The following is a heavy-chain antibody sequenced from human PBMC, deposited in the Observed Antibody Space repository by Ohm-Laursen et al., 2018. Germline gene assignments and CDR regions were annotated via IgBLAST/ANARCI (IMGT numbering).Heavy chain of an antibody. D-gene: IGHD7-27*01. CDR1: GYAFTTYY. CDR2: INPSDGSI. V-gene: IGHV1-46*01. CDR3: ARDLNWGGEY. Sequence: ASVKVSCKAPGYAFTTYYMHWVRQAPGQGLEWMGIINPSDGSISYAQKFQGRVTLTRDTSTSAVYMELSSLRSEDTAVYYCARDLNWGGEYWGQGTLVTVSS. J-gene: IGHJ4*02.